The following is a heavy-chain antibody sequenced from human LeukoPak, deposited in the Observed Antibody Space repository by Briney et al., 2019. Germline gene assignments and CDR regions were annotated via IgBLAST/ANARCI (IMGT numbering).Heavy chain of an antibody. CDR2: ISSSSSYK. V-gene: IGHV3-21*01. D-gene: IGHD4-23*01. J-gene: IGHJ4*02. CDR3: ASSVVNGY. CDR1: GFTFSTYD. Sequence: NSGGSLRLSCAASGFTFSTYDMNWVRQAPGKGLEWVSSISSSSSYKYYADSVKGRFTISRDNAKNSLYLQMNSLRAEDTAVYYCASSVVNGYWGQGTLVTVSS.